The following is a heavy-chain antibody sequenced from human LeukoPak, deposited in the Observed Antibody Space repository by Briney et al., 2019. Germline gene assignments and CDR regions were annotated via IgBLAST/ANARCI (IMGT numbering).Heavy chain of an antibody. V-gene: IGHV4-59*01. CDR1: GGSIGSYY. Sequence: SETLSLTCTVSGGSIGSYYWSWIRQPPGKGLEWIGYIYYSGSTNYNPSLKSRVTIAVDTSKNQFSLKLSSVTAADTAVYYCARDTDIWGQGTMVTVSS. CDR2: IYYSGST. J-gene: IGHJ3*02. CDR3: ARDTDI.